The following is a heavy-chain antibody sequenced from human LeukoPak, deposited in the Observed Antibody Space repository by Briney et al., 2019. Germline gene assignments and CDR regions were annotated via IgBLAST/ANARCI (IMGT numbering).Heavy chain of an antibody. D-gene: IGHD2-2*01. J-gene: IGHJ5*02. CDR2: IYHSGST. CDR3: ARRCSSTSCYWFDP. Sequence: SETLSLTCTVSGYSTSSGYYWGWIRQPPGKGLEWIGSIYHSGSTYYNPSLKSRVTISVDTSKNQFSLKLSSVTAADTAVYYCARRCSSTSCYWFDPWGQGTLVTVSS. V-gene: IGHV4-38-2*02. CDR1: GYSTSSGYY.